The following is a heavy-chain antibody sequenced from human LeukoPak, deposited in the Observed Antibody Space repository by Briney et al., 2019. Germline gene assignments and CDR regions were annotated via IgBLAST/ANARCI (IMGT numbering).Heavy chain of an antibody. D-gene: IGHD6-13*01. V-gene: IGHV1-2*02. J-gene: IGHJ6*02. CDR1: GYTFTGYY. Sequence: GASVKVSCKASGYTFTGYYMHWVRQAPGQGLEWMGWINPNSGGTNYAQKFQGRVTMTEDTSTDTAYMELSSLRSEDTAAYYCATVGSSWDPFYYGMDVWGQGTTVTVSS. CDR3: ATVGSSWDPFYYGMDV. CDR2: INPNSGGT.